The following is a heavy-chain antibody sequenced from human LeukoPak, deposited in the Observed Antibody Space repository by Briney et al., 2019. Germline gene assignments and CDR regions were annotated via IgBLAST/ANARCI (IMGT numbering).Heavy chain of an antibody. J-gene: IGHJ4*02. CDR1: GFTFSSNW. Sequence: GGSLRLSCAASGFTFSSNWMHWVRQAPGKGLVWVSRINEDGSTTNYADSVKGRSTIFRDNAENTLYLQMNSLRAEDTAVYYCVRDLGGRSGHWGQGTLVTVSS. CDR3: VRDLGGRSGH. V-gene: IGHV3-74*01. CDR2: INEDGSTT. D-gene: IGHD1-26*01.